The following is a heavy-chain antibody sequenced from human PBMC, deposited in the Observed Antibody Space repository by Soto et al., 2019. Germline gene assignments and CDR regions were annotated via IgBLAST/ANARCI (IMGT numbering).Heavy chain of an antibody. Sequence: EVQLLESGGGLLQPGGSLRLSCAASGFTFSSHAMSWVRQAPGKGLEWVSGISGSGGNTYYADSVKGRFTISRDNSENTLYLQVNRLRVEDTAVYYCARWSAIVGGAEALDVWGQGTMVIVSS. CDR2: ISGSGGNT. CDR3: ARWSAIVGGAEALDV. J-gene: IGHJ3*01. D-gene: IGHD1-26*01. V-gene: IGHV3-23*01. CDR1: GFTFSSHA.